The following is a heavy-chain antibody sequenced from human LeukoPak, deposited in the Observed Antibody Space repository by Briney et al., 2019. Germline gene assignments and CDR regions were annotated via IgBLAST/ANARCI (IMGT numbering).Heavy chain of an antibody. CDR3: ARDSDRWEPTGGWFDP. CDR2: ISAYNGNT. D-gene: IGHD1-26*01. CDR1: GYTFTSYG. J-gene: IGHJ5*02. V-gene: IGHV1-18*01. Sequence: ASVKVSCKASGYTFTSYGISWVRQAPGQGLEWMGWISAYNGNTNYAQKLQGRVTMTTDTSTSTAYMEPRSLRSDDTAVYYCARDSDRWEPTGGWFDPWGQGTLVTVSS.